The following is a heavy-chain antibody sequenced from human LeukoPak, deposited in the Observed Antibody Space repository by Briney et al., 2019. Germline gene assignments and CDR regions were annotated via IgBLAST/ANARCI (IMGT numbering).Heavy chain of an antibody. J-gene: IGHJ4*02. Sequence: ASVKVSCKASGYTFTGYYMHWVRQAPGQGLEWMGWINPNSGGTNYAQKFQGRVTMTRDTSISTAYLEPTRPTSDDTAVYYRASPDTAMVNWGQGTLVTVSS. D-gene: IGHD5-18*01. CDR1: GYTFTGYY. CDR2: INPNSGGT. V-gene: IGHV1-2*02. CDR3: ASPDTAMVN.